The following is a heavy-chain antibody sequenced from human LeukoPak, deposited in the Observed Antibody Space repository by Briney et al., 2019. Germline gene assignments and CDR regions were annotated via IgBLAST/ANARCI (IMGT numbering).Heavy chain of an antibody. CDR3: ARQYYYGSGSYSYHFDY. CDR2: INHVGST. J-gene: IGHJ4*02. CDR1: GGSFSGYY. Sequence: PETLSLTCAVYGGSFSGYYWSWIRQPPGKGLEWIGQINHVGSTKYNPSLKSRVTISVDTSKSQFSLKLSSVTAADTAVYYCARQYYYGSGSYSYHFDYWGQGTLVTVSS. V-gene: IGHV4-34*01. D-gene: IGHD3-10*01.